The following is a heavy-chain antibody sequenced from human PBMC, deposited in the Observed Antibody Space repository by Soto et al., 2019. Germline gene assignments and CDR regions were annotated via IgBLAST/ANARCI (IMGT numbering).Heavy chain of an antibody. V-gene: IGHV1-18*01. CDR2: ISAYNGNT. CDR3: ARKYGVAAAGTVNDAFDI. D-gene: IGHD6-13*01. CDR1: GYTFTSYG. Sequence: ASVKVSCKTSGYTFTSYGISWVRQAPGHGLEWMGWISAYNGNTNYAQKLQGRVTMTTDTSTSTAYMELSSLRSEDTAVYYCARKYGVAAAGTVNDAFDIWGQGTMVTVSS. J-gene: IGHJ3*02.